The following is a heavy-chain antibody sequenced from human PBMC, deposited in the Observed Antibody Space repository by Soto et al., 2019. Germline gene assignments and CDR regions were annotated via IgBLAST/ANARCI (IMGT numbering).Heavy chain of an antibody. CDR1: GFTFNNYW. Sequence: GGSLRLSCAASGFTFNNYWMTWVRQAPGKGLEWVANINQDGSAQFYVDSVKGRFTISRDNAENSLYLQMNSLRVEDTAVYYCTRDWQNWGQGTLVTVSS. V-gene: IGHV3-7*05. CDR3: TRDWQN. CDR2: INQDGSAQ. J-gene: IGHJ4*02.